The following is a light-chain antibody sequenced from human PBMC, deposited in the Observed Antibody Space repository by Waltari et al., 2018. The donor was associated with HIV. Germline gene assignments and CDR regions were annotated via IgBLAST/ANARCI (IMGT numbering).Light chain of an antibody. Sequence: IVMTQSPATLSVSPGERATLSCRAGQSVSNKLAWYQQKAGQAPRLLIYDASTRATGVPARFSGSGSGTDFTLTISSLQSGDFAIYYCQQYNNWLTFGGRTKVEIK. J-gene: IGKJ4*01. CDR2: DAS. V-gene: IGKV3-15*01. CDR1: QSVSNK. CDR3: QQYNNWLT.